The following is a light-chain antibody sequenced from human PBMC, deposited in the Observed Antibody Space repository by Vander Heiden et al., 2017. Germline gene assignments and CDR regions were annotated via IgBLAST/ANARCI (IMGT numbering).Light chain of an antibody. J-gene: IGKJ2*01. CDR1: QNIGSD. Sequence: DTQMTQSPSSLSASVGDRVTVTCRGSQNIGSDLHWYQQKPGKAPKLPIVGASNLQSGGPSRFSGSGFETDFTLTISSLQPDDFATYQCQQSYTTPTFGQGTNLRIK. V-gene: IGKV1-39*01. CDR2: GAS. CDR3: QQSYTTPT.